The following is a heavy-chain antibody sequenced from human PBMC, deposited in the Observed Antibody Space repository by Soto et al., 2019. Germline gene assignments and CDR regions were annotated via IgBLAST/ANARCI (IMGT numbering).Heavy chain of an antibody. J-gene: IGHJ4*02. CDR3: AKDLGRGTTLREHFDY. Sequence: EVQLVESGGGLVQPGRSLRLSCAASGFTFDDYAMHWVRQAPGKGLEWVSGISWNSGSIGYADSVKGRFTISRDNAKNSLYLQMNSLRAEDTALYYCAKDLGRGTTLREHFDYWGQGTLVTVSS. V-gene: IGHV3-9*01. CDR1: GFTFDDYA. CDR2: ISWNSGSI. D-gene: IGHD1-7*01.